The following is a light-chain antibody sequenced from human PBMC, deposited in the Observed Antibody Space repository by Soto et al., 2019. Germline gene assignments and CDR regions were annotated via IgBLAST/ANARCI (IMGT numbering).Light chain of an antibody. CDR1: SSDVGGYNY. CDR3: SSYTSSSTLGV. V-gene: IGLV2-14*01. J-gene: IGLJ2*01. CDR2: DVS. Sequence: QSALTQPASVPGSPGQSITISCTGTSSDVGGYNYVSWYQQHPGKAPKLMIYDVSNRPSGVSNRFSGSKSGNTASLTISGLQAEDEADYYCSSYTSSSTLGVFGGGTKVTVL.